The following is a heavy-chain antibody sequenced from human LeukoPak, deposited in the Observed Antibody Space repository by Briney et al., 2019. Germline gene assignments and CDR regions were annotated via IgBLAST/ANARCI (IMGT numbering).Heavy chain of an antibody. D-gene: IGHD3-10*01. CDR3: ARGEGYYASGSYYIDY. Sequence: PGGSLRLSCAASGFTFSSYTMNWVRQAPGKGLEWVSSITTSSTYIYYADSVRGRFTISRDNAKNSLYLRMSSLRVEDTAVYYCARGEGYYASGSYYIDYWGQGTLVTVSS. CDR2: ITTSSTYI. V-gene: IGHV3-21*01. CDR1: GFTFSSYT. J-gene: IGHJ4*02.